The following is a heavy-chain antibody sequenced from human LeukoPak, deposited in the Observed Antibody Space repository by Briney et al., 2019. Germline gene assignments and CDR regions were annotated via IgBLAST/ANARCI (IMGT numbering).Heavy chain of an antibody. V-gene: IGHV3-30-3*01. D-gene: IGHD1-26*01. CDR1: GFTFSSYA. CDR3: AKGGKWDVTPFDY. CDR2: ISYDGSNK. J-gene: IGHJ4*02. Sequence: GGSLRLSCAASGFTFSSYAMHWVRQAPGKGLEWVAVISYDGSNKYYADSVKGRFTISRDNPKNTLYLQMNSLRAEDTAVYYCAKGGKWDVTPFDYWGQGTLVTVSS.